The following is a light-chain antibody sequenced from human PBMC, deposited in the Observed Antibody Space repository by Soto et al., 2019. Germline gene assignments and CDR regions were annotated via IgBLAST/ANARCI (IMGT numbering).Light chain of an antibody. Sequence: EIVLTQSPATLSLSPGERATLSCRASQSVNNYLHWYQQKPGQAPRLLIFDASNRATGIPARFSGSGSATDFTLTISSLESEDFAVYYCQHRSIWPVSFGQGTRLEIK. CDR1: QSVNNY. J-gene: IGKJ5*01. V-gene: IGKV3-11*01. CDR2: DAS. CDR3: QHRSIWPVS.